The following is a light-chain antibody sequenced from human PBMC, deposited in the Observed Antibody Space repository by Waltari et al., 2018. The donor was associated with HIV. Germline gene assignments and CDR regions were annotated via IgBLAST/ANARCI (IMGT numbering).Light chain of an antibody. Sequence: EIVLTQSPDFQSVTPNEKVTITCRASQRIGSSLHWYQQKPDKSPKLLIKSACQSSSGGPSRLSGSGSGTDFTLTINRLEAEDAATYYCHQSSSFEFTFGPGTKVDIK. CDR1: QRIGSS. V-gene: IGKV6-21*01. CDR2: SAC. J-gene: IGKJ3*01. CDR3: HQSSSFEFT.